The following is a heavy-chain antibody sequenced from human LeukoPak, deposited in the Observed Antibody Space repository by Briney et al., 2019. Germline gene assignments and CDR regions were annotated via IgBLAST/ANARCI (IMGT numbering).Heavy chain of an antibody. D-gene: IGHD3-22*01. CDR1: GFTVSSNY. J-gene: IGHJ3*02. CDR2: IYSGGST. Sequence: PGGSLRLSCAASGFTVSSNYMSWVRQAPGKGLEWVSVIYSGGSTYYADSVKGRFTISRDNSKNTLYLQMNSLRAEDTAVYYCARDQVTYYYDSSGKDAFDIWGQGTMVTVSS. V-gene: IGHV3-53*01. CDR3: ARDQVTYYYDSSGKDAFDI.